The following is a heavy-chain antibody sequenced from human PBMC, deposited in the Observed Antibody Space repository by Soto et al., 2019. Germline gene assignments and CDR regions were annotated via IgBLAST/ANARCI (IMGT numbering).Heavy chain of an antibody. D-gene: IGHD4-4*01. CDR2: IDPSDSYT. V-gene: IGHV5-10-1*01. CDR3: ARLKDYSNYEIDDYYYGMDV. J-gene: IGHJ6*02. CDR1: GYSFTSYW. Sequence: PGESLKISCKGSGYSFTSYWISWVRQMPGKGLEWMGRIDPSDSYTNYSPSFQGHVTISADKSISTAYLQWSSLKASDTAMYYCARLKDYSNYEIDDYYYGMDVWGQGTTVTVSS.